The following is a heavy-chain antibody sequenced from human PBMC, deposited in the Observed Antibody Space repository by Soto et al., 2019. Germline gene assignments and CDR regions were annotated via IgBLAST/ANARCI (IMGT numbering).Heavy chain of an antibody. V-gene: IGHV3-74*01. D-gene: IGHD3-22*01. Sequence: GGSLRLSCAASGFTFSKFWMHWVRQVPGKGLVWVSRINGDGSIANYADSVKGRFSISRDNAKNTVDLQMNSLRAEDTAVYYCAKAPYYYDSSGSSYFDYWGQGTLVTVSS. CDR3: AKAPYYYDSSGSSYFDY. J-gene: IGHJ4*02. CDR1: GFTFSKFW. CDR2: INGDGSIA.